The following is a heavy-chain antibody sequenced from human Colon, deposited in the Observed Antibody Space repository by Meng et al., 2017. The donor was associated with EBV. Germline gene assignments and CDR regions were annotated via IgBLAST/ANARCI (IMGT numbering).Heavy chain of an antibody. Sequence: QLRLQESGPGRLKPSEPLSLTCSVSGDSITTNGYYWGWIRQSPGKGLEWIGSIFYSGNTYFNPSLKTRVTISVDTSKNQFSLKLSSVTAADTAIYYCARERGGVTRDFDSWGQGALVTVSS. CDR3: ARERGGVTRDFDS. J-gene: IGHJ4*02. CDR2: IFYSGNT. D-gene: IGHD3-16*01. V-gene: IGHV4-39*07. CDR1: GDSITTNGYY.